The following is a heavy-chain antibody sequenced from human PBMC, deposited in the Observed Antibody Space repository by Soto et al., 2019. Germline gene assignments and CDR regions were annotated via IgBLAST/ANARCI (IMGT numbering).Heavy chain of an antibody. CDR1: GFTFSDYY. CDR3: ARVLVYCSGGSCYSVPGWFDP. Sequence: GGSLRLSCAASGFTFSDYYMSWIRQAPGKGLEWVSYISSSGSTIYYADSVKGRFTISRDNAKNSLYLQMNSLRAEDTAVYYCARVLVYCSGGSCYSVPGWFDPWGQGTLVTVSS. D-gene: IGHD2-15*01. CDR2: ISSSGSTI. J-gene: IGHJ5*02. V-gene: IGHV3-11*01.